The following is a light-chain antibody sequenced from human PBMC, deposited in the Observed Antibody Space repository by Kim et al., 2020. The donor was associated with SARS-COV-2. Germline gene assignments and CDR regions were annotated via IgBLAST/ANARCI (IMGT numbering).Light chain of an antibody. CDR3: NSRDSSGNHLDVV. CDR1: SLSSYY. V-gene: IGLV3-19*01. Sequence: GQTVRITCQGDSLSSYYASWYQQKPGQAPVLVIYGKNNRPSGIPDRFSGSSSGNTASLTITGAQAEDEADYYCNSRDSSGNHLDVVFGGGTQLTVL. CDR2: GKN. J-gene: IGLJ2*01.